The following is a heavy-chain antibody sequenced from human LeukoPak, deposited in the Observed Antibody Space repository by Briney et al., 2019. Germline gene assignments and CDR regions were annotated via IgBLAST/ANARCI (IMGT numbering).Heavy chain of an antibody. J-gene: IGHJ5*02. CDR3: ARDREDDFWSGALFDP. CDR2: INPSGGST. CDR1: GYTFTSYY. Sequence: VASVKVSCKASGYTFTSYYMHWVRQAPGRGLEWMGIINPSGGSTSYAQKFQGRVTMTRDTSTSTVYMELSSLRSEDTAVYYCARDREDDFWSGALFDPWGQGTLVTVSS. D-gene: IGHD3-3*01. V-gene: IGHV1-46*03.